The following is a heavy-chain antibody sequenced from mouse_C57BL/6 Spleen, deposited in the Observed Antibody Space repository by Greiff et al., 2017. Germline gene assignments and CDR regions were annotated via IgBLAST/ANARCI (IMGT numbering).Heavy chain of an antibody. CDR2: INYDGSST. V-gene: IGHV5-16*01. CDR3: ARGGGWYFDV. J-gene: IGHJ1*03. CDR1: GFTFSDYY. Sequence: EVKVVESEGGLVQPGSSMKLSCTASGFTFSDYYMAWVRQVPEKGLEWVANINYDGSSTYYLDSLKSRFIISRDNAKNILYLQMSSLKSEDTATYYCARGGGWYFDVWGTGTTVTVSS.